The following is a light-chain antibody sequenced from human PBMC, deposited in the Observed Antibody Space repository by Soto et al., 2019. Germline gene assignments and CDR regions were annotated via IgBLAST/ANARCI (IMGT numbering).Light chain of an antibody. Sequence: ELVLTQSPATLSLSPGERATLYCRASQSVSSYLAWYQQKPGQAPRLLIYDASNRATGIPARFSGSGSGTDFTLTISSLEPEDFAGYYCQQRSNWPPLTFGGGTKVEIK. V-gene: IGKV3-11*01. CDR3: QQRSNWPPLT. CDR2: DAS. J-gene: IGKJ4*01. CDR1: QSVSSY.